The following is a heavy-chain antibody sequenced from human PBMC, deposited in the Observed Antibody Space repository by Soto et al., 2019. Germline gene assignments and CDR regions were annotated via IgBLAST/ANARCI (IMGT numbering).Heavy chain of an antibody. V-gene: IGHV3-21*01. Sequence: EVQLVESGGGLVKPGGSLRLSCAASGFTFSSYSMNWVRQAPGKGLEWVSSISSSSSYIYCADSVKGRFTISRDNAKNSLYLQMNSLRAEDTAVYYCARGPDFQKYYFDYWGQGTLVTVSS. D-gene: IGHD3-3*01. CDR3: ARGPDFQKYYFDY. J-gene: IGHJ4*02. CDR2: ISSSSSYI. CDR1: GFTFSSYS.